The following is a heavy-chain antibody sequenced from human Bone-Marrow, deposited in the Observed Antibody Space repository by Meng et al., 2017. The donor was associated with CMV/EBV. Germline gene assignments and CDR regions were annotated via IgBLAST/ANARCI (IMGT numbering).Heavy chain of an antibody. Sequence: SVKVSCKASGYTFTSYGFSWVRQAPGQGLEWMGGIIPIFGTANYAQKFQGRVTITTDESTSTAYMELSSLRSEDTAVYYCARGRGSSGYFDPWGQGTLVTVSS. D-gene: IGHD3-22*01. CDR1: GYTFTSYG. J-gene: IGHJ5*02. V-gene: IGHV1-69*05. CDR3: ARGRGSSGYFDP. CDR2: IIPIFGTA.